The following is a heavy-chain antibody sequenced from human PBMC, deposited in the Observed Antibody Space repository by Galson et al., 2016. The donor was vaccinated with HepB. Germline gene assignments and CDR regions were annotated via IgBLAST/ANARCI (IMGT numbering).Heavy chain of an antibody. D-gene: IGHD6-6*01. CDR2: IYYSGST. V-gene: IGHV4-59*11. Sequence: SETLSLTCTVSTGSISSHYWSWIRQPPGKGLEWIGYIYYSGSTKYNPSLKSRVTISGDTSKKQFSLKLSSVTAADTAMYYCARGGAGSYAYWGQGILVTASS. CDR1: TGSISSHY. CDR3: ARGGAGSYAY. J-gene: IGHJ4*02.